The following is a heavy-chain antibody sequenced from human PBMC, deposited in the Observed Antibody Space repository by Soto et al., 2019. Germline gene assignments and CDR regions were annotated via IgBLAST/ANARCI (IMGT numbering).Heavy chain of an antibody. CDR3: ARKYYYDSSGYYYLTYFDL. J-gene: IGHJ2*01. CDR2: IYYSGST. CDR1: GGSISSGGYY. Sequence: PSETLSLTCTVSGGSISSGGYYWSWIRQHPGKGLEWIGYIYYSGSTYYNPSLKSRVTISVDTSKNQFSLKLSSVTAADTAVYYCARKYYYDSSGYYYLTYFDLWGRGTLVTVSS. D-gene: IGHD3-22*01. V-gene: IGHV4-31*03.